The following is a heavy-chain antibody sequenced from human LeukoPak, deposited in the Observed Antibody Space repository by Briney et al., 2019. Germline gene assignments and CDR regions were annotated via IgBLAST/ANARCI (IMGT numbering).Heavy chain of an antibody. CDR1: GGSISSYY. V-gene: IGHV4-59*08. J-gene: IGHJ4*02. CDR3: ARAFKQWLVPPDY. Sequence: SETLSLTCTVSGGSISSYYWSWIRQPPGKGLEWIGYIYYSGSTYYNPSLKSRVTISVDTSKNQFSLKLTSVTAADTAVYYCARAFKQWLVPPDYWGQGTLVTVSS. D-gene: IGHD6-19*01. CDR2: IYYSGST.